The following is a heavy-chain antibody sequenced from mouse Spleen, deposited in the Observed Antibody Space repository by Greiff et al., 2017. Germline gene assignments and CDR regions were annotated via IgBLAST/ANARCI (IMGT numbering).Heavy chain of an antibody. CDR3: ASHWDGYFDV. J-gene: IGHJ1*01. CDR1: GFNIKDTY. V-gene: IGHV14-3*02. D-gene: IGHD4-1*01. CDR2: IDPANGNT. Sequence: VQLKQSGAELVKPGASVKLSCTASGFNIKDTYMHWVKQRPEQGLEWIGRIDPANGNTKYDPKFQGKATITADTSSNTAYLQLSSLTSEDTAVYYCASHWDGYFDVWGAGTTVTVSS.